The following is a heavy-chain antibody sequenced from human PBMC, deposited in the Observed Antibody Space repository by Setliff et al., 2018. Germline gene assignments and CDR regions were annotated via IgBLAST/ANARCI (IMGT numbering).Heavy chain of an antibody. Sequence: SVKVSCKASGGTFSSYAISWVRQAPGQGLEWMGGIIPILGIANYAQKFQGRVTITADESTSTAYMELSSLGSEDTAGYYCASPRGAVAGTLDAFDIWGQGTMVTVSS. CDR1: GGTFSSYA. CDR2: IIPILGIA. J-gene: IGHJ3*02. D-gene: IGHD6-19*01. CDR3: ASPRGAVAGTLDAFDI. V-gene: IGHV1-69*10.